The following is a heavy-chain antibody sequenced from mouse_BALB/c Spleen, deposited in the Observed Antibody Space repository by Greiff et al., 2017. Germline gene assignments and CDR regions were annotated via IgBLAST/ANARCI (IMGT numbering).Heavy chain of an antibody. D-gene: IGHD2-14*01. CDR2: IWGDGST. CDR3: ASYRYAGYYAMDY. J-gene: IGHJ4*01. V-gene: IGHV2-6-7*01. CDR1: GFSLTGYG. Sequence: QVQLKESGPGLVAPSQSLSITCTVSGFSLTGYGVNWVRQPPGKGLEWLGMIWGDGSTDYNSALKSRLSISKDNSKSQVFLKMNSLQTDDTARYYCASYRYAGYYAMDYWGQGTSVTVSS.